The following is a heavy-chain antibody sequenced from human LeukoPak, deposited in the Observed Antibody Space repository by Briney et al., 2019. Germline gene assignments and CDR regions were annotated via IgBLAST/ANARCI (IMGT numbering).Heavy chain of an antibody. J-gene: IGHJ4*02. CDR1: GFTFSSYS. Sequence: GGSLRLSCAASGFTFSSYSMNWVRQAPGKGLEWVSSISSSSSYIYYADSVKGRFTISRDNAKNSLYLQMNSLRAEDTAVYYCARDLGGGGYFQPPFDYWGQGTLVTVSS. D-gene: IGHD1-26*01. V-gene: IGHV3-21*01. CDR3: ARDLGGGGYFQPPFDY. CDR2: ISSSSSYI.